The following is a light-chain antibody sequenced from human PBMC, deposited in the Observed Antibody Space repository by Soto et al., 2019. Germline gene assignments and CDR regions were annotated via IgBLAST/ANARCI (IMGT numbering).Light chain of an antibody. CDR1: QSVSSSY. J-gene: IGKJ2*01. Sequence: EIVLTQSPGTLSLSPGERATLSCRASQSVSSSYLAWYQQKPGQAPRLLIYGASSRATGITDRFSGSGSGTDFSLTISSLEPEDFAVYYCRQYGSAHPVTFGQGTKLEIK. CDR3: RQYGSAHPVT. V-gene: IGKV3-20*01. CDR2: GAS.